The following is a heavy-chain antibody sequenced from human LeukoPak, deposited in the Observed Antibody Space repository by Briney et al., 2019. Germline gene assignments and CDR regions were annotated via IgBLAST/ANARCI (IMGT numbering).Heavy chain of an antibody. D-gene: IGHD2-2*01. V-gene: IGHV3-15*01. CDR1: GFTFSNAW. CDR2: IKSKTDGGTT. J-gene: IGHJ6*02. Sequence: PGGSLRLSCAASGFTFSNAWMSWVRQAPGKGLEWVGRIKSKTDGGTTDYAAPVKGRFTISRDDSKNTLYLQMNSLKTEDTAVYYCTTDRVRVPAVNIDYYYYGMDVWGQGTTVTVSS. CDR3: TTDRVRVPAVNIDYYYYGMDV.